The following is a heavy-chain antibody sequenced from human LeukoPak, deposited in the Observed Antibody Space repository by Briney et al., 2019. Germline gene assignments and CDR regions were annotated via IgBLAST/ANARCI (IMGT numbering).Heavy chain of an antibody. V-gene: IGHV3-30*04. CDR2: ISYDGSNK. J-gene: IGHJ4*02. D-gene: IGHD3-10*01. Sequence: GSLRLSCAASGFTFSSYAMHWVRQAPGKGLEWVAVISYDGSNKYYADSVKGRFTISRDNSKNTLYLQMNSLRAEDTAVYYCARGFGNFIFDYWGQGTLVTVSS. CDR1: GFTFSSYA. CDR3: ARGFGNFIFDY.